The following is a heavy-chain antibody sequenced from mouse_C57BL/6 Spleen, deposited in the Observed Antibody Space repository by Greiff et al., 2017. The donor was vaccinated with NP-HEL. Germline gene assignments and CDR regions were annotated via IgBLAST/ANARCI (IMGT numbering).Heavy chain of an antibody. CDR3: ARATVVATDWYFDV. J-gene: IGHJ1*03. CDR1: GFTFSDYY. V-gene: IGHV5-12*01. Sequence: EVMLVESGGGLVQPGGSLKLSCAASGFTFSDYYMYWVRQTPEKRLEWVAYISNGGGSTYYPDTVKGRFTISRDNAKNTLYLQMSRLKSEDTAMYYCARATVVATDWYFDVWGTGTTVTVSS. CDR2: ISNGGGST. D-gene: IGHD1-1*01.